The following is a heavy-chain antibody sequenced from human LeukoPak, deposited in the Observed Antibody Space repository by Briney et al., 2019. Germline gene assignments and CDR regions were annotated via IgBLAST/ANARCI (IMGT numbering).Heavy chain of an antibody. J-gene: IGHJ6*03. CDR2: IYHSRST. V-gene: IGHV4-4*02. CDR3: ARANDYGDPLPRYMDV. D-gene: IGHD4-17*01. CDR1: GGSISSRNW. Sequence: SGTLSLTCAVSGGSISSRNWWSWVRQPPGKGLEWIGEIYHSRSTNYNPSLKSRVTISVDKSKNQFSLKLSSVTAADTAVYYCARANDYGDPLPRYMDVWGKGTTVTVSS.